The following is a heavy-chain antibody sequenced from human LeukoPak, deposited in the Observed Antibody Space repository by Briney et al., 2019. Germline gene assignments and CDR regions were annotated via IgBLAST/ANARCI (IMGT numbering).Heavy chain of an antibody. CDR1: GFTFSSYG. Sequence: PGRSLRLSCAASGFTFSSYGMHWVRQAPGKGLEWVAVIWYDGSNKYYADSVKGRFTISRDNSKNTLYLQMNSLRAEGTAVYYCARAFLGSGPLDYWGQGTLVTVSS. CDR3: ARAFLGSGPLDY. CDR2: IWYDGSNK. D-gene: IGHD3-10*01. J-gene: IGHJ4*02. V-gene: IGHV3-33*01.